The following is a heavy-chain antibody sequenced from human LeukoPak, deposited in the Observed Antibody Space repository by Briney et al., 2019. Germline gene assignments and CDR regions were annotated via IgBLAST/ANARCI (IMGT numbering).Heavy chain of an antibody. CDR3: AREVYSSGWYTSNYFDY. CDR2: IYSSGST. V-gene: IGHV4-4*07. J-gene: IGHJ4*02. D-gene: IGHD6-19*01. CDR1: GGSLSSYY. Sequence: SETLSLTCAVYGGSLSSYYWSWIRQPAGKGLEWIGRIYSSGSTNYNPSLKSRVTMSVDTSKNQFSLKLSSVTAADTAVYYCAREVYSSGWYTSNYFDYWGQGTLVTVSS.